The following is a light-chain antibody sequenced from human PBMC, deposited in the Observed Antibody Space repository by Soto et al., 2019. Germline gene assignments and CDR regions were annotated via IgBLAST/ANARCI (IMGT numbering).Light chain of an antibody. Sequence: ETVLTQSPATLSLSPGERATLSCRASQTVSNYLAWYQQKPGQAPRLLIYDASNRATGIPARFSGSGSGTDFTLTISSLEPEDFAVYYCQQYGSSPTFGQGTKVDIK. CDR3: QQYGSSPT. CDR1: QTVSNY. J-gene: IGKJ1*01. CDR2: DAS. V-gene: IGKV3-11*01.